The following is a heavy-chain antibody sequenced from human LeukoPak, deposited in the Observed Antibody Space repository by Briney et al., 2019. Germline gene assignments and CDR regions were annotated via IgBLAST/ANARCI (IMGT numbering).Heavy chain of an antibody. J-gene: IGHJ3*02. CDR3: AREGNYYYDSSDDAFDI. D-gene: IGHD3-22*01. V-gene: IGHV1-46*01. Sequence: ASVKVSCKASGYTFTSYYMHWVRQAPGQGLEWMGIINPSGGSTSYAQKFQGRVTMTRDMSTSTVYMELSSLRSEDTAVYYCAREGNYYYDSSDDAFDIWGQGTMVTVSS. CDR2: INPSGGST. CDR1: GYTFTSYY.